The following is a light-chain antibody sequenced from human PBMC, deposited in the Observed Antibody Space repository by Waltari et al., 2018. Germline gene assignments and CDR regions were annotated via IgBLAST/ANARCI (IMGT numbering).Light chain of an antibody. CDR2: AAS. Sequence: DIQMTQSPSSLSASVGDRVTITCRASQSISSYLNWYQQKPGKAPKLLIYAASSLQSGVPSSFSGSGSATDFTITTSSLQPEDFATYYCQQSYSTPPTFGQGTKVEIK. J-gene: IGKJ1*01. CDR1: QSISSY. CDR3: QQSYSTPPT. V-gene: IGKV1-39*01.